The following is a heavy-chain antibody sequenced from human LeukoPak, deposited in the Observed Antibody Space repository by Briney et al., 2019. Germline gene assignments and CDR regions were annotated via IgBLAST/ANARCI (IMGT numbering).Heavy chain of an antibody. J-gene: IGHJ4*02. CDR2: ISSSGSTI. V-gene: IGHV3-11*01. CDR3: ARGKYSFDY. CDR1: GFTFSDSY. Sequence: GGSLRLSCAASGFTFSDSYMSWIRQAPGKGLEYISYISSSGSTIYYADSVRGRFTLSRDNAKNSLSLEMNSLRAEDTAVYYCARGKYSFDYWGQGTLVTVSS.